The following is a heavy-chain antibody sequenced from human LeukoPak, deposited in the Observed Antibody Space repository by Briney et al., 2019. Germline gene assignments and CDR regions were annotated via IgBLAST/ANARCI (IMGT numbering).Heavy chain of an antibody. CDR2: IYYSGST. J-gene: IGHJ6*04. CDR3: ARDNGLWFGMDV. V-gene: IGHV4-59*01. CDR1: GGSISSYY. Sequence: PSETLSLTCTVSGGSISSYYWSWIRQPPGKGLEWIGYIYYSGSTNYNPSLKSRVTISVDTSKNQFSLKLSSVTAADTAVYYCARDNGLWFGMDVWGKGTTVTVSS. D-gene: IGHD3-10*01.